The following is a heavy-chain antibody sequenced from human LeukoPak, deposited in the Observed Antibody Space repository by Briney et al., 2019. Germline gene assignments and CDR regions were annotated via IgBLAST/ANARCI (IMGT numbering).Heavy chain of an antibody. V-gene: IGHV1-18*01. J-gene: IGHJ3*02. Sequence: GASVKVSCKASGYTFTSYGISWVRQAPGQGLEWMGWISAYNGNTNYAQKFQERVTITRDMSTSTAYMELSSLRSEDTAVYYCAAAGYYYDSSGYPNDAFDIWGQGTMVTVSS. CDR2: ISAYNGNT. CDR1: GYTFTSYG. CDR3: AAAGYYYDSSGYPNDAFDI. D-gene: IGHD3-22*01.